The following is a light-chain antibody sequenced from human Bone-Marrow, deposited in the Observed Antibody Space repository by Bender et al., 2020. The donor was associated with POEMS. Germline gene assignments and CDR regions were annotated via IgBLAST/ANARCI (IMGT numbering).Light chain of an antibody. CDR2: GDN. CDR1: SSNIGAGYA. V-gene: IGLV1-40*01. J-gene: IGLJ2*01. CDR3: QSYDTSLIDSV. Sequence: QYVLTQPPSVSGAPGQRVAISCTGSSSNIGAGYAVHWYQQLPGTAPKLLIYGDNHRPSGVPDRLSGSKSGTSASLAITGLQADDEGDYYCQSYDTSLIDSVFGGGTKLTVL.